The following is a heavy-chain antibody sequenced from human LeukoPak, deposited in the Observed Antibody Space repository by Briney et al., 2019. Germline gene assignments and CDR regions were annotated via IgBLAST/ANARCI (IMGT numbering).Heavy chain of an antibody. J-gene: IGHJ6*02. V-gene: IGHV4-61*02. CDR3: ARSIYIVVVPAAAYYYGMDV. CDR1: GGSMSSGSYY. D-gene: IGHD2-2*01. CDR2: IYTSGST. Sequence: PSQTLSLTCTVSGGSMSSGSYYWSWIRQPAGKGLEWIGRIYTSGSTNYNPSLKSRVTISVDTSKNQFSLRLSSVTAADTAVYYCARSIYIVVVPAAAYYYGMDVWGQGTTATVSS.